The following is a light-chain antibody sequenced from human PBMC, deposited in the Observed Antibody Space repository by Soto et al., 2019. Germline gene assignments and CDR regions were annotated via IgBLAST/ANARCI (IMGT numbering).Light chain of an antibody. Sequence: EIVLTQSPGTLSLSPGERATLSCRASQTVRTNYLAWFQHKPGQAPRLLIYGASSRATGIPDRFSGSGSGTDFTLTINSLEPLDFAVYFCQQYSDSPLTFGGGTKVEIK. J-gene: IGKJ4*01. CDR1: QTVRTNY. CDR2: GAS. CDR3: QQYSDSPLT. V-gene: IGKV3-20*01.